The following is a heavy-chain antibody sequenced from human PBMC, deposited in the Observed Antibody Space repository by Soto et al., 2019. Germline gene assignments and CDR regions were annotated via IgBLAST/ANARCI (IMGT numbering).Heavy chain of an antibody. D-gene: IGHD3-22*01. CDR1: GFTFSSND. CDR3: ASRPLLPGAP. V-gene: IGHV3-53*01. CDR2: IYSGVST. J-gene: IGHJ3*01. Sequence: EMQLVESGGGLIQPGGSLRLSCAASGFTFSSNDMNWVRQAPGKGLEWDSLIYSGVSTYYAYTVKVRFTFYRDNSNTTLYLQTSSLRAEDTALYYCASRPLLPGAPWGQGTMVTVSS.